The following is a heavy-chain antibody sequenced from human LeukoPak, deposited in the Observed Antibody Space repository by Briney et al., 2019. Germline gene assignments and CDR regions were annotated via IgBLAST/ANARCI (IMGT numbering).Heavy chain of an antibody. J-gene: IGHJ6*03. CDR3: ARAVDTAMVSYYYYYMDV. D-gene: IGHD5-18*01. CDR2: ISAYNGNT. V-gene: IGHV1-18*01. Sequence: ASVKVSCKASGYTFTSYGISWVRQAPGQGLEWMGWISAYNGNTNYAQNLQGRVTMTTDTSTSTLYMQLRSLRSDDTAVYYCARAVDTAMVSYYYYYMDVWGKGTTVTVSS. CDR1: GYTFTSYG.